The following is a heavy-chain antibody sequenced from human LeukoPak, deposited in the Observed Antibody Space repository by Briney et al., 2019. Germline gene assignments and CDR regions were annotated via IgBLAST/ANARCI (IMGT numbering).Heavy chain of an antibody. V-gene: IGHV1-69*06. CDR3: ARDKTKYNWFDP. D-gene: IGHD1-7*01. CDR1: GGTFSSYA. Sequence: VASVKVSCKASGGTFSSYAISWVRQAPGQGLEWMGGIIPIFGTANYAQKFQGRVTITADKSTSTAYMELSSLRSEDTAVYYCARDKTKYNWFDPWGQGTLVTVSS. CDR2: IIPIFGTA. J-gene: IGHJ5*02.